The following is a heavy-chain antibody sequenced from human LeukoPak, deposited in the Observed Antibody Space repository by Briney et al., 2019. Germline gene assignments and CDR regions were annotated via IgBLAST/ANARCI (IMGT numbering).Heavy chain of an antibody. CDR2: ISGSGGAGT. CDR1: GFTFSSYA. V-gene: IGHV3-23*01. D-gene: IGHD5-12*01. Sequence: GGSLRLSCAGSGFTFSSYAMSWVRQAPGKGLEWVSTISGSGGAGTYYADSVKGRFTVSRDNSRNTLYLPMNSLRAEDTAVYYCAREPTSGREPTSGRPLDYWGQGTLVTVSS. CDR3: AREPTSGREPTSGRPLDY. J-gene: IGHJ4*02.